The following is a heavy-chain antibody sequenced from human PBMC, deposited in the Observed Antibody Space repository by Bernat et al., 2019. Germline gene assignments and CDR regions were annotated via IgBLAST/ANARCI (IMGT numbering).Heavy chain of an antibody. CDR3: ARGAVWYYDSSGYHGPNDY. J-gene: IGHJ4*02. CDR1: GFTFSSNY. V-gene: IGHV3-53*02. CDR2: IYSGGST. D-gene: IGHD3-22*01. Sequence: EVQLVETGGGLIQPGGSLRLSCAASGFTFSSNYMSWVRQAPGKGLEWGSVIYSGGSTYYADYVKGRFTISRDNSKNTLYLKMNSQRAEDTAVYYCARGAVWYYDSSGYHGPNDYWGQGTLVTVSS.